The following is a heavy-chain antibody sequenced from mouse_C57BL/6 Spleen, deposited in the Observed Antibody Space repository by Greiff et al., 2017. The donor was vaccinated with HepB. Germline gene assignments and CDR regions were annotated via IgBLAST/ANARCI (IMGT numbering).Heavy chain of an antibody. CDR3: ARFTTDWYFDV. Sequence: QVQLKQSGAELVRPGTSVKMSCKASGYTFTNYWIGWAKQRPGHGLEWIGDIYPGGGYTNYNEKFKGKATLTADKSSSTAYMQFSSLTSEDSAIYYCARFTTDWYFDVWGTGTTVTVSS. CDR2: IYPGGGYT. CDR1: GYTFTNYW. D-gene: IGHD1-1*01. V-gene: IGHV1-63*01. J-gene: IGHJ1*03.